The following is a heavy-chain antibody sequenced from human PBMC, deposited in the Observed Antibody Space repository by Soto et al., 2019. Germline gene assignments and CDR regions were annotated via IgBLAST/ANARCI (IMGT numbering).Heavy chain of an antibody. CDR1: GFTFSSYS. D-gene: IGHD1-1*01. Sequence: EVQLVESGGGLVKPGGSLRLSCAASGFTFSSYSMNWVRQAPGKGLEWVSSISGSGNSIYSADSVKGRFTFSRDNAKNSLYLHMNSLRSEDTALYYCARDVTLVRDHDAFDICGQGTMVTVSS. V-gene: IGHV3-21*01. CDR2: ISGSGNSI. CDR3: ARDVTLVRDHDAFDI. J-gene: IGHJ3*02.